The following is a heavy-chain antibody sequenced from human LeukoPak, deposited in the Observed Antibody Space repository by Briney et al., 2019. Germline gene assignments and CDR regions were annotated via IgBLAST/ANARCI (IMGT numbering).Heavy chain of an antibody. D-gene: IGHD6-19*01. V-gene: IGHV4-59*01. Sequence: SETLSLTCTVSGGSISSYYWSWIRQPPGKGLEWIGYIYYSGSTNYNPSLKSRVTISVDTSKNQFSLKLSSVTAADTAVYYCARWEGIAVAGTFDYWGQGTLVTVSS. CDR3: ARWEGIAVAGTFDY. CDR2: IYYSGST. CDR1: GGSISSYY. J-gene: IGHJ4*02.